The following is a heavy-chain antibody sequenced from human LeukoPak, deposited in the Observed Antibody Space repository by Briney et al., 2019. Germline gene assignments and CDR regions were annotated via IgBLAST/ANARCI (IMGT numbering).Heavy chain of an antibody. CDR1: GFTFSSYA. J-gene: IGHJ4*02. Sequence: GGSLRLSCAASGFTFSSYAMSWVRQAPGKGLEWVSAISGSGGSTYYADSVKGRFTISRDNSKNTLYLQMNSLRAEDTAVYYCAKDLGVRSGGSCYDYWGQGTLATVSS. V-gene: IGHV3-23*01. D-gene: IGHD2-15*01. CDR2: ISGSGGST. CDR3: AKDLGVRSGGSCYDY.